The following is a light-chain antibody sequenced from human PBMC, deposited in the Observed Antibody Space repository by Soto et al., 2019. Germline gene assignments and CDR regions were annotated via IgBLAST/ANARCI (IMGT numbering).Light chain of an antibody. CDR3: QQRSSWPIT. Sequence: PWERATLSCRASQSVSRYLAWYQQKPGQAPRLLIYDTSNRATGFPARFSGSGSGTDFTLTISRLEPEDFAVYYCQQRSSWPITFGQGTRLEIK. J-gene: IGKJ5*01. CDR2: DTS. CDR1: QSVSRY. V-gene: IGKV3-11*01.